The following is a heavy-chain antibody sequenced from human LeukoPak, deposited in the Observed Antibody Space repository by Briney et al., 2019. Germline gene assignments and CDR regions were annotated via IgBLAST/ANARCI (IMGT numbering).Heavy chain of an antibody. CDR3: AREWDYDSSGYYYNY. CDR2: IIPIFGTA. D-gene: IGHD3-22*01. V-gene: IGHV1-69*01. J-gene: IGHJ4*02. CDR1: GGTFSSYS. Sequence: SVKVSCKASGGTFSSYSISWVRQAPGQGLEWMGGIIPIFGTANYAQKFQGRVSITADESTSTAYMELSSLRSEDTAVYYCAREWDYDSSGYYYNYWGQGTLVTVSS.